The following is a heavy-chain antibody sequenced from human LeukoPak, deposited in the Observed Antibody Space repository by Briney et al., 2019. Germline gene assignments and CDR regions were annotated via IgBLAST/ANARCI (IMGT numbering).Heavy chain of an antibody. CDR3: ARDDRGRQQLGVYYYYMDV. D-gene: IGHD6-13*01. Sequence: GGSLRLSCAASGFTFSSYAMHWVRQAPGKGLEWVAVISYDGSNKYYADSVKGRFTISRDNSKNTLYLQMNSLRAEDTAVYYCARDDRGRQQLGVYYYYMDVWGKGTTVTVSS. V-gene: IGHV3-30-3*01. CDR2: ISYDGSNK. J-gene: IGHJ6*03. CDR1: GFTFSSYA.